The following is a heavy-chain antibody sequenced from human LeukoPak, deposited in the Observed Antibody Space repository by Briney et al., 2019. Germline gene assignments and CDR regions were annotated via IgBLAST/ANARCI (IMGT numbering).Heavy chain of an antibody. CDR3: GRSRDGYYHGTQ. D-gene: IGHD5-24*01. CDR1: GFSLSSYG. J-gene: IGHJ4*02. V-gene: IGHV3-33*05. Sequence: GTSLRLSCATSGFSLSSYGMHWVRQAPGKGLEWVAGILYDGSEEYKDSVKGRFTISRDNFKNTVFLQMSSLRVEDSATYFCGRSRDGYYHGTQWGQGTPVTVSS. CDR2: ILYDGSEE.